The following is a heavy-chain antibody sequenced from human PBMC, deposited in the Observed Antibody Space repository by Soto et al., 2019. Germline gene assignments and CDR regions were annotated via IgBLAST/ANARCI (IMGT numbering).Heavy chain of an antibody. D-gene: IGHD2-21*02. J-gene: IGHJ4*02. Sequence: QVHLVQSGADGRKSGSSVRVSCTASGGGTLSNDAISWVRQAPGQGLEWLGRISPFFGTTDYSQSFQGRLTMTADASTGTVYKDLRSLNSDDTAVYYCAREVVTETTWGSFDSWGQGTLVTVSS. CDR2: ISPFFGTT. V-gene: IGHV1-69*01. CDR1: GGGTLSNDA. CDR3: AREVVTETTWGSFDS.